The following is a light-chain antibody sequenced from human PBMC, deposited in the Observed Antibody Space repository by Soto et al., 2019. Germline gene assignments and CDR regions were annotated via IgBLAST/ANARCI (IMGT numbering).Light chain of an antibody. CDR3: QQYNNWHPLYT. J-gene: IGKJ2*01. Sequence: EIVMTQSPATLSVSPGERATLSCRARQSVSSNLAWYQQKPGQAPRLLIYGASTRATGIPARFSGSGYGTEFTLTISSLQSEEFSGYYCQQYNNWHPLYTFGQGTKLEIK. CDR2: GAS. V-gene: IGKV3-15*01. CDR1: QSVSSN.